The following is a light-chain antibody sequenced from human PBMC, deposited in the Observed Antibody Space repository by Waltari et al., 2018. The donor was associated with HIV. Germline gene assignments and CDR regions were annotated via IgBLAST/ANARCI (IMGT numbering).Light chain of an antibody. CDR2: RNN. CDR1: STNLGRNY. Sequence: QSVLPQPPSASGTPGQRVTISSTGSSTNLGRNYVFWYQHPPGTAPKLLIYRNNQRPSGVPDRFSGSKSGTSASLAISGLRSEDEGDYYCAAWDDNLSGLFGGGTKLTVL. CDR3: AAWDDNLSGL. J-gene: IGLJ2*01. V-gene: IGLV1-47*01.